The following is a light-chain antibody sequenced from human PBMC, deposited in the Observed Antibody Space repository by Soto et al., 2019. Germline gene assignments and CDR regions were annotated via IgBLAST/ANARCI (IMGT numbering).Light chain of an antibody. Sequence: DIQLTQSPSSLSASVGDRVTIAFRASQSISTYLNWYQQKPGKAPKLLIYATSSLQSGVPSRFRGSGSETDFTLTISSLQPEDFATYYCQQTYSTPLTFGGGTKVDIK. V-gene: IGKV1-39*01. CDR1: QSISTY. CDR3: QQTYSTPLT. J-gene: IGKJ4*01. CDR2: ATS.